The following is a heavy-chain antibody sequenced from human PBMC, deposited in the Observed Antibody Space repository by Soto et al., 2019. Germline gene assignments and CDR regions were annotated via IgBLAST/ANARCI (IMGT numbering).Heavy chain of an antibody. CDR3: ARGYYYDWVFGVVPDPRFDY. J-gene: IGHJ4*02. Sequence: PGESLKISCKCSGYSFTSYWIGWVRQMPGKGLEWMGIIYPGDSDTRYSPSFQGQVTISADKSISTAYLQWSSLKASDTAMYYCARGYYYDWVFGVVPDPRFDYWGQGTLVTVSS. V-gene: IGHV5-51*01. CDR1: GYSFTSYW. D-gene: IGHD3-3*01. CDR2: IYPGDSDT.